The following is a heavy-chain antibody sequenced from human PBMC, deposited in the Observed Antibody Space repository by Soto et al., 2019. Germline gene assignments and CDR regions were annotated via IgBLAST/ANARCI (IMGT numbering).Heavy chain of an antibody. D-gene: IGHD2-15*01. CDR1: GFTFSSYG. CDR2: IWYDGSNK. CDR3: AREKMTTPGPYNWFDP. V-gene: IGHV3-33*01. Sequence: PGGSLRLSCAASGFTFSSYGMHWVRQAPGKGLEWVAVIWYDGSNKYYADSVKGRFTISRDNSKNTLYLQMNSLRAEDTAVYYCAREKMTTPGPYNWFDPWGQGXLVTVHS. J-gene: IGHJ5*02.